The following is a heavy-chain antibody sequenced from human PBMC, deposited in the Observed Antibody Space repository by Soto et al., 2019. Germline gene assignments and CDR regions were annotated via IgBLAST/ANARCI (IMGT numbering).Heavy chain of an antibody. CDR3: AKDLYGDPLCFDY. CDR1: GFTFSSYD. J-gene: IGHJ4*02. V-gene: IGHV3-23*01. Sequence: GGSLRLSCAASGFTFSSYDMRWVRQAPGKGLEWVSTISGSGGSTYYADSVKGRFTVSRDNTRNTLYLQMNSLRAEDTAVYYCAKDLYGDPLCFDYWGQGTLVTVSS. D-gene: IGHD4-17*01. CDR2: ISGSGGST.